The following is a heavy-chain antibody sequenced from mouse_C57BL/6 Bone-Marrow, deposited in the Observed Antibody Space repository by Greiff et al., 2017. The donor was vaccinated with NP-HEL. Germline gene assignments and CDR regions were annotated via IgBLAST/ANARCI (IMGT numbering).Heavy chain of an antibody. J-gene: IGHJ3*01. D-gene: IGHD3-1*01. Sequence: VQLKESGAELARPGASVKMSCKASGYTFTSYTMHWVKQRPGQGLEWIGYINPSSGYTKYNQKFKDKATLTADKSSSTAYMQLSSLTSEDSAVYYCARSGGRFAYWGQGTLVTVSA. CDR1: GYTFTSYT. CDR2: INPSSGYT. V-gene: IGHV1-4*01. CDR3: ARSGGRFAY.